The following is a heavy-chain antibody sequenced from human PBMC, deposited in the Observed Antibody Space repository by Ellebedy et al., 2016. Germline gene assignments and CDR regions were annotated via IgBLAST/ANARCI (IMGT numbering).Heavy chain of an antibody. CDR1: SYTFTTFR. D-gene: IGHD2-2*01. CDR3: ARDKPPDDFVVVPATPGVAQYGMDV. CDR2: ISAYNGNT. V-gene: IGHV1-18*01. J-gene: IGHJ6*02. Sequence: ASVKVSCKASSYTFTTFRISWVRQAPGQGLEWMGWISAYNGNTNYAQKLQGRVTMTTDTSTSTAYMALRSLKSDDTAVDYFARDKPPDDFVVVPATPGVAQYGMDVWGQGTTVTVSS.